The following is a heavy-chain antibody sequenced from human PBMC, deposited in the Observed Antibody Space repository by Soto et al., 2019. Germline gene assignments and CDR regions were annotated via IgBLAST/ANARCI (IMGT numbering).Heavy chain of an antibody. CDR3: ARDPWAADY. CDR2: IYSGGST. J-gene: IGHJ4*02. V-gene: IGHV3-66*01. D-gene: IGHD3-16*01. CDR1: GFTVSTKY. Sequence: EVQLVESGGGLVQPGGSLRLSCAASGFTVSTKYMSWVRQAPGKGLEWVSVIYSGGSTFYADSVRGRSTISRDISKNTVNLQMNSLRAEDTAVYYCARDPWAADYWGQGTLVTVSS.